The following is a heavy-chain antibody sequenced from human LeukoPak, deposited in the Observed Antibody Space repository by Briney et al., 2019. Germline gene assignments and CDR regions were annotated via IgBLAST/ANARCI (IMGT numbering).Heavy chain of an antibody. J-gene: IGHJ4*02. CDR3: ARTVVVVVGASDYFDY. Sequence: GGSLTLSCAASGFTFSSYWMTWVRQAPGKGLEWVANIRQDGGVKYYMDSAKGRFTLSRDNAKSSLYLQMNSLRVEDTAMYFCARTVVVVVGASDYFDYWGQGTLATVSS. CDR1: GFTFSSYW. V-gene: IGHV3-7*03. CDR2: IRQDGGVK. D-gene: IGHD2-2*01.